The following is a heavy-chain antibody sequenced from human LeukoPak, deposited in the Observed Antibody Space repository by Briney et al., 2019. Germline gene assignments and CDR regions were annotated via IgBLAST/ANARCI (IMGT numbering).Heavy chain of an antibody. D-gene: IGHD6-25*01. CDR3: AKRGLAASLFR. CDR2: ISPNGVIT. V-gene: IGHV3-23*01. J-gene: IGHJ4*02. Sequence: QTGGSLRLSCAASGFTFSSHGMNRVRQAPGKGLEWVSGISPNGVITYYADSVKGRFTISRDNSKGTVYLQLNSLRAEDTAVYYCAKRGLAASLFRWGQGTLVTVSS. CDR1: GFTFSSHG.